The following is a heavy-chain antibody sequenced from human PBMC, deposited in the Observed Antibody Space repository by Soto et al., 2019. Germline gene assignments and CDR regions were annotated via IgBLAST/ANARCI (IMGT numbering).Heavy chain of an antibody. V-gene: IGHV3-23*01. D-gene: IGHD6-19*01. CDR2: ISGSGGSA. CDR3: AKNVAVAPYVFEY. J-gene: IGHJ4*02. CDR1: GFTFSSYA. Sequence: GVLRLSCAASGFTFSSYAMSWVRQAPGKGLEWVSAISGSGGSAYYANSVKGRFTISRDNSKNTLYLQMNSLRAEDTAVYYCAKNVAVAPYVFEYWGQGTLVTVSS.